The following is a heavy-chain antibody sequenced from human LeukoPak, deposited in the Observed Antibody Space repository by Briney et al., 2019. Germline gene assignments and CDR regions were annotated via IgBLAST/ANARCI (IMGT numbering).Heavy chain of an antibody. J-gene: IGHJ4*02. CDR1: GGSISSSNW. CDR3: ARDRGDTAMVTYLGY. CDR2: IYHGGST. V-gene: IGHV4-4*02. Sequence: SGTLSLTCAVSGGSISSSNWWSWVRQPPGKGLEWIGEIYHGGSTNYNPSLKSRVTISVDKSKNQFSLKLSSVTAADTAVYYCARDRGDTAMVTYLGYWGQGTLVTVSS. D-gene: IGHD5-18*01.